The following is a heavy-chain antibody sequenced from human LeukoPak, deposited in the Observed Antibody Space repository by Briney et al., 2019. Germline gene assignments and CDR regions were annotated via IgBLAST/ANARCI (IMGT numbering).Heavy chain of an antibody. V-gene: IGHV3-21*04. Sequence: RAGGSLRLSCAASGFTFSSYSMNWVRQAPGKGLECVSSISTSSSYIYYADSVKGRFTISRDNSKNTLSLQMNSLRAEDTALYYCAKYSSGWVNDYWGQGTLVTVSS. CDR1: GFTFSSYS. CDR2: ISTSSSYI. CDR3: AKYSSGWVNDY. J-gene: IGHJ4*02. D-gene: IGHD6-19*01.